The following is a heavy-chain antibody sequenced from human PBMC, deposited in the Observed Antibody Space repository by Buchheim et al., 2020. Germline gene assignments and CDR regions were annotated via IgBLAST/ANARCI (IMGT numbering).Heavy chain of an antibody. CDR1: GGSFSGYY. J-gene: IGHJ4*02. CDR2: INHGGST. D-gene: IGHD3-22*01. Sequence: QVQLQQWGAGLLKPSETLSLTCAVYGGSFSGYYWSWIRQPPGKGLEWIGEINHGGSTNYNPSLKSRVTISVDTSKNPFSLNLNSVTAADTAVYYCARGFYDSLGCDYWGQGTL. V-gene: IGHV4-34*01. CDR3: ARGFYDSLGCDY.